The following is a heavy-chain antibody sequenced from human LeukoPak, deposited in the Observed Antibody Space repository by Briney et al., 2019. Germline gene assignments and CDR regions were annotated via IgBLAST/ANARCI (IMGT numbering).Heavy chain of an antibody. CDR1: GFTFSGSD. CDR2: IRSKANTYAT. CDR3: VRRMGGGNYYGLDV. V-gene: IGHV3-73*01. J-gene: IGHJ6*02. D-gene: IGHD5-24*01. Sequence: PGGSLRLSCAASGFTFSGSDMHWVRQASGKGLEWVGLIRSKANTYATSYAASVEGRFTVSRDDSKNTAYLQMNSLKTEDTAVYYCVRRMGGGNYYGLDVWGQGTTVTVSS.